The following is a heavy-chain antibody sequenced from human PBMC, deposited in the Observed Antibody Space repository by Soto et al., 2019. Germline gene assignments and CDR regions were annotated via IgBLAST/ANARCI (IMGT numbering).Heavy chain of an antibody. J-gene: IGHJ5*02. V-gene: IGHV1-18*01. CDR2: VSGGNGNT. Sequence: QVKLGQSGAGVKKPGPPVKVPCRASGYTFSSLVISWVRQAPEQGLQWIGWVSGGNGNTNYAQSLQGRVTMTTDTHTNTGPMELRSLRSEDTAVYYCSRVMGYCRSGTGQREGFDPWGQGTVVSVSS. CDR3: SRVMGYCRSGTGQREGFDP. D-gene: IGHD2-2*01. CDR1: GYTFSSLV.